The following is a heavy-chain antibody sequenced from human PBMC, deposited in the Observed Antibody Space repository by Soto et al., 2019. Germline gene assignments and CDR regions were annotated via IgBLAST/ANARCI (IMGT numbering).Heavy chain of an antibody. CDR3: ARMLGGDYESGWFDP. Sequence: PSETLSLTCDVSGGSIDNSHSFWGWVRQPPGRGLEFLGSVYYSGGTYYNPSLKSRVTVSVDTSKNQFSLKLSSVTAADTAVYYCARMLGGDYESGWFDPWGQGTLVTVSS. D-gene: IGHD4-17*01. J-gene: IGHJ5*02. V-gene: IGHV4-39*07. CDR2: VYYSGGT. CDR1: GGSIDNSHSF.